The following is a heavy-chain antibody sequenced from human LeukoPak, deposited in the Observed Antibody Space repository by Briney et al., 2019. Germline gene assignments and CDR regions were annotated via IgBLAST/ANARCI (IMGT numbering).Heavy chain of an antibody. D-gene: IGHD6-19*01. J-gene: IGHJ6*04. CDR1: GGSFSSHY. Sequence: SETLSLTCGVSGGSFSSHYWTWIRQPPGKGLEWIGEINPRGSTNYNPSLESRVTVSADTSRNQLSLSLTSVTAADSAVYFCARGLRQGSAWSWGPKERSYQYMDVWGTGTTVIVSS. CDR2: INPRGST. V-gene: IGHV4-34*01. CDR3: ARGLRQGSAWSWGPKERSYQYMDV.